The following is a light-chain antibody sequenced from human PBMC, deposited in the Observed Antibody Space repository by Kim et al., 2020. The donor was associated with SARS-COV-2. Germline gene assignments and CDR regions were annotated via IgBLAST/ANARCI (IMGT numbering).Light chain of an antibody. V-gene: IGKV1-5*03. CDR1: QSVSDW. J-gene: IGKJ1*01. CDR3: QQYDGYPT. Sequence: DIQMSQSPSTLSASLGATVTITCRASQSVSDWLAWYQQKPLKGPKLLISRASNLESGVPSRFSGSGSGTDFTLTISNLQPEDIATYYCQQYDGYPTFGQGTKVDIK. CDR2: RAS.